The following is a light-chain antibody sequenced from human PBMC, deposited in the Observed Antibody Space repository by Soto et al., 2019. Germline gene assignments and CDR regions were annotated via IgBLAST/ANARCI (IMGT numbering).Light chain of an antibody. J-gene: IGKJ5*01. CDR3: QQYNNWPRT. V-gene: IGKV3-15*01. CDR1: QSVSSN. CDR2: GAS. Sequence: IVLTQCPGTLSLSKGERASVSCRASQSVSSNLAWYQQKPGQAPRLLIYGASTRATGIPARFSGSGSGTEGTLTISSLQPEDCAVYYCQQYNNWPRTFGHGTRLEIK.